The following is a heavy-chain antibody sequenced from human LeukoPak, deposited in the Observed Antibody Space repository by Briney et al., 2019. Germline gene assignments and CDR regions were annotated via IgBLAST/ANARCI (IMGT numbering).Heavy chain of an antibody. J-gene: IGHJ4*02. V-gene: IGHV1-2*02. Sequence: GASVQVSCKASGYTFTGYYMHWVRQAPGQGLEWMGWINPNSGGSNYAQKLQGRVTMTRDTSISTAYMELSRLRSDDTAVYYCARGSEMATITGVDYWGQGTLVTVSS. CDR3: ARGSEMATITGVDY. CDR1: GYTFTGYY. CDR2: INPNSGGS. D-gene: IGHD5-24*01.